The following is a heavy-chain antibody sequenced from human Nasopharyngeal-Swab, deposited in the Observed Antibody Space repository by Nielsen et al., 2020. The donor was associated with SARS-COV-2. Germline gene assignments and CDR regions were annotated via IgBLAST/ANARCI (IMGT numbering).Heavy chain of an antibody. CDR2: IIPMFGTA. D-gene: IGHD5/OR15-5a*01. CDR3: ARGPRYTLYYYRLYYGKDV. J-gene: IGHJ6*02. Sequence: WVRQAPGQGLEGMGGIIPMFGTADYAQKFQGRVTISADESTRTAYMELSSLRSEDTAVYHCARGPRYTLYYYRLYYGKDVWGQGTTVTVSS. V-gene: IGHV1-69*01.